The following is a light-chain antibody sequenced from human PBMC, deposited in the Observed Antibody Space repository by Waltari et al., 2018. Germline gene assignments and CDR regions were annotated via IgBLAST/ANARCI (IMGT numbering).Light chain of an antibody. Sequence: QSVLTQPPSVSAAPGQRVTISCSGGRSNIGKNYVSWYRQFPGPAPKLLIYENSGRPSGIPGRFSGSKSGTSATLDITGLQAGDEADYYCGTWDSSLSGAVFGGGTHLTVL. CDR1: RSNIGKNY. J-gene: IGLJ7*01. V-gene: IGLV1-51*02. CDR2: ENS. CDR3: GTWDSSLSGAV.